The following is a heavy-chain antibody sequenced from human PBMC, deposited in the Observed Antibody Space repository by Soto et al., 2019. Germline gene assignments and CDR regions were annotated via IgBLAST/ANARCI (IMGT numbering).Heavy chain of an antibody. CDR1: GFTFSSYA. Sequence: EVRLLESGGGLVQPGGSLRLSCAASGFTFSSYAMSWVRQAPGKGLEWVSAISGSSGDGTYYADSVKGRFTISRDNSKNTLELKMNSLRAEDTPVYYCAKDGAYSSSSLYPFDYWAQGTLVTVSS. CDR3: AKDGAYSSSSLYPFDY. V-gene: IGHV3-23*01. D-gene: IGHD6-6*01. CDR2: ISGSSGDGT. J-gene: IGHJ4*02.